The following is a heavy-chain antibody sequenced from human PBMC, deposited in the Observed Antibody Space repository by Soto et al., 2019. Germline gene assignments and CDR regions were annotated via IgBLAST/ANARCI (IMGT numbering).Heavy chain of an antibody. V-gene: IGHV3-23*01. CDR3: ARDSATFFVVVPAVIDY. D-gene: IGHD2-2*01. CDR1: EFTFSSCA. J-gene: IGHJ4*02. CDR2: INDGGGDT. Sequence: GGSLSLSCSASEFTFSSCAMSWVRQAPGKELKWVSAINDGGGDTYYTNNVSGRFTISRDNSKNMVNLQMNSMRAKDTTDYYCARDSATFFVVVPAVIDYCGQGTLVTVSS.